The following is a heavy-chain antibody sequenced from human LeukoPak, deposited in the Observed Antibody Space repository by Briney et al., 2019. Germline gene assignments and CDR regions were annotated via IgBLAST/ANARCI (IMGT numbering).Heavy chain of an antibody. D-gene: IGHD2-2*01. Sequence: ASVKVSCKASGYTFTRHYIHWVRQAPGHALEWMGIISPSGGSTTYAQKFQGRVTMTRDTSTSTVYMDLSSLRSDDTAVYYCARDVASHMGLANYFDYWGQGALVIVSS. V-gene: IGHV1-46*01. CDR2: ISPSGGST. CDR1: GYTFTRHY. CDR3: ARDVASHMGLANYFDY. J-gene: IGHJ4*02.